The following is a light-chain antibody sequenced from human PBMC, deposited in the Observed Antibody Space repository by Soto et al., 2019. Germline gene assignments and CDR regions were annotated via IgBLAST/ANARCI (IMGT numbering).Light chain of an antibody. J-gene: IGLJ1*01. Sequence: QSVLTQPPSASGTPGQRVSISCSGGTSSIGRNYVYWYQQLPGTAPKLVIYRNNQRPSGVPDRFSGSKSGTSASLAIRGRLSEDEADYYYSTSDDSLSGLYVFGTGTKLTVL. CDR1: TSSIGRNY. CDR3: STSDDSLSGLYV. CDR2: RNN. V-gene: IGLV1-47*01.